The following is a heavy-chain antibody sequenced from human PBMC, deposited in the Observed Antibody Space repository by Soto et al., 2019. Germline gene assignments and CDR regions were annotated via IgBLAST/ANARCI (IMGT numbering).Heavy chain of an antibody. D-gene: IGHD3-9*01. Sequence: GGSLRLSCSASGFTFSSYAMHWVRQAPGKGLEYVSAISSNGGSTYYADSVKGRFTISRDNSKNTLYLQMSSLRAEDTAVYYCVKGPDYDILTGPFDYWGQGTLVTVSS. J-gene: IGHJ4*02. V-gene: IGHV3-64D*06. CDR1: GFTFSSYA. CDR3: VKGPDYDILTGPFDY. CDR2: ISSNGGST.